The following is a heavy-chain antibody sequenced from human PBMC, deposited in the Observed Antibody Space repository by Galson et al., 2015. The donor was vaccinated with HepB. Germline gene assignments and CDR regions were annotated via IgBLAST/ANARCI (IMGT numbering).Heavy chain of an antibody. CDR1: GYNLTELS. CDR3: ASHCSSTSCYDSYYYGMDV. Sequence: SVKVSCKVSGYNLTELSMHWVRQAPGKGLEWMGGFDPEDGETIYAQKFQGRVTMTEDTSTDTAYMELSSLRSEDTAVYYCASHCSSTSCYDSYYYGMDVWGQGTTVTVSS. V-gene: IGHV1-24*01. J-gene: IGHJ6*02. CDR2: FDPEDGET. D-gene: IGHD2-2*01.